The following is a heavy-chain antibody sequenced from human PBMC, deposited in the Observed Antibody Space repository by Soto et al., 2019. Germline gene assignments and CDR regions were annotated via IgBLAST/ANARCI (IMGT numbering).Heavy chain of an antibody. CDR3: ARGLILWVGELSRRGGYYYYMDV. Sequence: QVQLQQWGAGLLKPSETLSLTCAVYGGSFSGYQWTWIRQTPGKGLEWIGEINDSGNINYNPSLKGRVTILLGTPKKQISLRLSSVTAADSAVYYCARGLILWVGELSRRGGYYYYMDVWGKGTTVTVSS. CDR1: GGSFSGYQ. V-gene: IGHV4-34*01. D-gene: IGHD3-10*01. J-gene: IGHJ6*03. CDR2: INDSGNI.